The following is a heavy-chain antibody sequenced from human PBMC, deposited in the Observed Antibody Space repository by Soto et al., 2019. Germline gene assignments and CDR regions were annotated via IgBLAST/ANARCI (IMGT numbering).Heavy chain of an antibody. V-gene: IGHV1-69*01. D-gene: IGHD3-22*01. Sequence: QVQLVQSGAEVKKPGSSVKVSCKASGGTFSSYAISWVRQAPGQGLEWMGGIIAILGKANYAEKIQGRVTITADESTSIAYMELSSLRSEDTAVYYCARERGGAIIVGVTGTFDVWGQGTLVTVSS. J-gene: IGHJ3*01. CDR1: GGTFSSYA. CDR2: IIAILGKA. CDR3: ARERGGAIIVGVTGTFDV.